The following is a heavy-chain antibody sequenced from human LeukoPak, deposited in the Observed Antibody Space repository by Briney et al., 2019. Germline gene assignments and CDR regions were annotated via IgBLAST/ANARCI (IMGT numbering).Heavy chain of an antibody. CDR3: ARVRSTSCYAPTDY. J-gene: IGHJ4*02. V-gene: IGHV1-18*01. CDR2: ISAYNGNT. CDR1: GYTFTSYG. Sequence: ASVKVFCKASGYTFTSYGISWVRQAPGQGLEWMGWISAYNGNTNYAQKLQGRVTMTTDTSTSTAYMELRSLRSDDTAVYYCARVRSTSCYAPTDYWGQGTLVTVSS. D-gene: IGHD2-2*01.